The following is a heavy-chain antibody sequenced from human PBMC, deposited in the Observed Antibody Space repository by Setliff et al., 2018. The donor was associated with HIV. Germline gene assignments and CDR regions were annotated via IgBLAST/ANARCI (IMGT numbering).Heavy chain of an antibody. CDR1: GYIFNNFG. D-gene: IGHD3-10*01. CDR2: ISAFSGFT. V-gene: IGHV1-18*01. J-gene: IGHJ4*02. CDR3: AKVGDYSGFGEFAALDS. Sequence: ASVKVSCKATGYIFNNFGITWVRQAPGQGLEWMGWISAFSGFTNYAPKLQARVTLTTDTSTSTAYMELRSLTSDDTAVYYCAKVGDYSGFGEFAALDSWGQGTLVTVSS.